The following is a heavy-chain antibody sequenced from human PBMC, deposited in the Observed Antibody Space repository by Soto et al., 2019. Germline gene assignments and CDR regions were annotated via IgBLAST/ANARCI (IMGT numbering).Heavy chain of an antibody. Sequence: GASVKVSCKASGYTFTSYGISWVRQAPGQGLEWMGWISAYNGNTNYAQKLQGRVTMTTDTSTSTAYMELRSLRSDDTAVYYCARVDQYDFWSGYYVGVPDYWGQGTLVT. J-gene: IGHJ4*02. D-gene: IGHD3-3*01. CDR1: GYTFTSYG. CDR2: ISAYNGNT. V-gene: IGHV1-18*01. CDR3: ARVDQYDFWSGYYVGVPDY.